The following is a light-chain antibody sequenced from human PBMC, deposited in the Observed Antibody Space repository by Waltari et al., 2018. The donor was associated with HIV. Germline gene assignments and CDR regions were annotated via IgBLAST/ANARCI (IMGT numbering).Light chain of an antibody. Sequence: QSALTQPPSASGSPGQSVTLSCTGTNSDIGTYDYVSWYQQHPGKAPKLVISGVTKRPSGVSDRFARSKSGNTAFLTVSGLQAEDEADYYCSSFANRDGFYVLFGGGTRLTVL. CDR3: SSFANRDGFYVL. V-gene: IGLV2-8*01. J-gene: IGLJ2*01. CDR1: NSDIGTYDY. CDR2: GVT.